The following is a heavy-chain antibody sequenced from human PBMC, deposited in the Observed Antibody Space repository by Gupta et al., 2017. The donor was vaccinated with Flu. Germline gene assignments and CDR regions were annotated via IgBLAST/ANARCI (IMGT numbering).Heavy chain of an antibody. D-gene: IGHD4-17*01. Sequence: SGFTFSSYSMTWVRQAPGKGLEWVANIKQDGSEKYYVDSVKGRFTISRDNTKNSLYLQMNSLRAENTAVYYCARGHYDFDYWGQGDLVTVSS. CDR2: IKQDGSEK. CDR3: ARGHYDFDY. CDR1: GFTFSSYS. V-gene: IGHV3-7*01. J-gene: IGHJ4*02.